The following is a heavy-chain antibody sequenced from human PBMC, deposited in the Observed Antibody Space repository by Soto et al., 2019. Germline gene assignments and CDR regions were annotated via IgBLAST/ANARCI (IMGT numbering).Heavy chain of an antibody. J-gene: IGHJ4*02. V-gene: IGHV1-2*02. CDR1: GYTFTGYY. CDR2: ISPNSGGT. D-gene: IGHD1-26*01. CDR3: GKGRSGDVGVFY. Sequence: QVQLVQSGAEVKKSGASVKVSCKASGYTFTGYYIHWVRQAPGQGPEWMGEISPNSGGTKYAQRFQGRVTMTRDTSITTVDMELSNLSPDDTAVYYCGKGRSGDVGVFYWGQGTLVTVYS.